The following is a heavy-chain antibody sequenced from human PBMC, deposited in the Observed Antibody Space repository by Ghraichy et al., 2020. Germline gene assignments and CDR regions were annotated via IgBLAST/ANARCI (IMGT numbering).Heavy chain of an antibody. CDR1: GFTFSSYA. J-gene: IGHJ3*02. CDR3: AKENGDYSSGFTFDI. V-gene: IGHV3-23*01. Sequence: GESLNISCAASGFTFSSYAMSWVRQAPGKGLEWVSAISGSGGSTYYADSVKGRFTISRDNSKNTLYLQMNSLRAEDTAVYYCAKENGDYSSGFTFDIWGQGTMVTVSS. D-gene: IGHD4-17*01. CDR2: ISGSGGST.